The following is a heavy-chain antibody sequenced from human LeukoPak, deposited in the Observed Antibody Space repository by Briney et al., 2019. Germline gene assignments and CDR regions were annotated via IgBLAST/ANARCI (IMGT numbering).Heavy chain of an antibody. CDR1: GFTVCSNY. CDR3: ARDPQLYSSSRDY. Sequence: QTGGSLRLSCAASGFTVCSNYMSWVRQAPGKGLEWVSVIYSGGSTYYADSVKGRFTISRDNSKNTLYLQMNSLRAEDTAVYYCARDPQLYSSSRDYWGQGTLVTVSS. J-gene: IGHJ4*02. D-gene: IGHD6-6*01. CDR2: IYSGGST. V-gene: IGHV3-66*02.